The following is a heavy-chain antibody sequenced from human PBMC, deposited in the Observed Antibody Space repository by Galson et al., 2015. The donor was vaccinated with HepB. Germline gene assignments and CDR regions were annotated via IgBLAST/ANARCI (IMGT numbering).Heavy chain of an antibody. CDR1: GYSISSGYY. CDR2: IYHSGST. J-gene: IGHJ5*02. CDR3: ARDGSGSWGVHNWFDP. Sequence: SETLSLTCAVSGYSISSGYYWGWIRQPPGKGLEWIGSIYHSGSTYYNPSLKSRVTISVDTSKNQFSLKLSSVTAADTAVYYCARDGSGSWGVHNWFDPWGQGTLVTVSS. D-gene: IGHD3-10*01. V-gene: IGHV4-38-2*02.